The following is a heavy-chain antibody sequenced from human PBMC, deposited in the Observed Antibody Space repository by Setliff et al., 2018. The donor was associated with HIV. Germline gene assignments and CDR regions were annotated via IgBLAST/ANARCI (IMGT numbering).Heavy chain of an antibody. D-gene: IGHD6-19*01. J-gene: IGHJ4*02. CDR3: ATGITMAPDY. CDR1: GASFTTHY. V-gene: IGHV4-34*01. CDR2: INHSGIT. Sequence: SETLSLTCTVYGASFTTHYWTWIRQPPGKGLEWIGEINHSGITKYNPSLKSRVTILVGTSKNQFSLNLRSVTAADTAVYYCATGITMAPDYWGQGSLVTVSS.